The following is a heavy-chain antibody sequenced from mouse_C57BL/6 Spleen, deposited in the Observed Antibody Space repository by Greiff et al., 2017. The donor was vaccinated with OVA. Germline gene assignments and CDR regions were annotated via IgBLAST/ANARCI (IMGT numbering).Heavy chain of an antibody. V-gene: IGHV1-64*01. CDR2: IHPNSGST. Sequence: QVQLQQPGAELVKPGASVKLSCKASGYTFTSYWMHWVKQRPGQGLEWIGMIHPNSGSTNYNEKFKSKATLTVDKSSSTAYMQLSSLTSEDSAVYYCARRGVNYYAMDYWGQGTSVTVSS. CDR1: GYTFTSYW. CDR3: ARRGVNYYAMDY. J-gene: IGHJ4*01. D-gene: IGHD2-2*01.